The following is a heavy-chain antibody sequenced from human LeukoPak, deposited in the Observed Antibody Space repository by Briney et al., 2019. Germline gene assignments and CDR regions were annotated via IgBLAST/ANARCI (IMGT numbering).Heavy chain of an antibody. Sequence: SETLSLTCTVSGGSISSYYWSWIRQPPWKGLEWIGYIYYSGSTNYNPSLNSRVTISVDTSKNQFSLRLSSVTAADTAVYYCARHPQVQLGFGDQGYYYYGMDVWGQGTTVTVSS. V-gene: IGHV4-59*08. D-gene: IGHD3-10*01. CDR2: IYYSGST. CDR1: GGSISSYY. CDR3: ARHPQVQLGFGDQGYYYYGMDV. J-gene: IGHJ6*02.